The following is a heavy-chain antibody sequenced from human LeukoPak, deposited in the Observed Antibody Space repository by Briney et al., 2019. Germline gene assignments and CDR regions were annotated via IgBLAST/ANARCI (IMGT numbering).Heavy chain of an antibody. CDR3: AREMIWFGELLVGYFDY. Sequence: GRSLRLSCAASGFTFSSYAMHWVRQAPGKGLEGVAVISYDGSNKYYADSVKGRFTISRDNSKNTLYLQMNSLRAEDTAVYYCAREMIWFGELLVGYFDYWGQGTLVTVSS. CDR2: ISYDGSNK. J-gene: IGHJ4*02. D-gene: IGHD3-10*01. CDR1: GFTFSSYA. V-gene: IGHV3-30*04.